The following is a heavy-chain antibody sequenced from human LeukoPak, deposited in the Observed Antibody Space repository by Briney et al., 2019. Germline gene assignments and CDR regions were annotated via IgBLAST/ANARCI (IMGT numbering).Heavy chain of an antibody. CDR1: GGSISSGDYY. J-gene: IGHJ4*02. CDR3: ARGLEWELKTYYFDY. D-gene: IGHD1-26*01. V-gene: IGHV4-30-4*01. CDR2: IYYSGST. Sequence: SQTLSLTCTVSGGSISSGDYYWSWIRQPPGKGLEWIGYIYYSGSTYYNPSLKSRVTISVDTSKNQFSLKLSSVTAADTAVYYCARGLEWELKTYYFDYWGQGTLVTVSS.